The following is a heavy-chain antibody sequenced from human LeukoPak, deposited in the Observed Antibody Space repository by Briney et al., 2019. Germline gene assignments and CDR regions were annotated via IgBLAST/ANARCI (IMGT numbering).Heavy chain of an antibody. CDR2: ISYDGSNK. J-gene: IGHJ4*02. CDR3: AKGTYYYDSSGIDY. Sequence: GGSLRLSCAASGFTFSSYGMHWVRQAPGKGLEWVAVISYDGSNKYYADSVKGRFTTSRDNSKNTLYLQMNSLRAEDTAVYYCAKGTYYYDSSGIDYWGQGTLVTVSS. CDR1: GFTFSSYG. V-gene: IGHV3-30*18. D-gene: IGHD3-22*01.